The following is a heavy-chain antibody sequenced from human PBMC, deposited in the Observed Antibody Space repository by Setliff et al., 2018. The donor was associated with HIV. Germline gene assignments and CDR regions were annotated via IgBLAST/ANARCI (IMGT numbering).Heavy chain of an antibody. CDR3: ARGLPAAGYPLDM. CDR2: ISAHNADT. D-gene: IGHD6-13*01. CDR1: GYRFGSYG. V-gene: IGHV1-18*01. Sequence: ASVKVSCKASGYRFGSYGFSWVRQAPGQGLDWMGWISAHNADTHYAQKLQGRVTLATDTSTNTAYMELRSLISDDTGVYYCARGLPAAGYPLDMWGQGTMVTVSS. J-gene: IGHJ3*02.